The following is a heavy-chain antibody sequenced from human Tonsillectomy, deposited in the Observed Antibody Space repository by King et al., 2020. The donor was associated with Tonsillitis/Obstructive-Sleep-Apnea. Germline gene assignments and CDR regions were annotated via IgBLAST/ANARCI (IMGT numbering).Heavy chain of an antibody. CDR3: ARAAGYSSSWYSVDAFDI. D-gene: IGHD6-13*01. Sequence: VQLVQSGAAVQKPGSSVKVSCKASGGTFSSYAISWVRPAPGQGLEWMGGIIPIFGTANYAQKFQGRVTITADESTSTAYMELSSRRSEDTAVYYCARAAGYSSSWYSVDAFDIWGQGTMVTVSS. CDR2: IIPIFGTA. CDR1: GGTFSSYA. V-gene: IGHV1-69*01. J-gene: IGHJ3*02.